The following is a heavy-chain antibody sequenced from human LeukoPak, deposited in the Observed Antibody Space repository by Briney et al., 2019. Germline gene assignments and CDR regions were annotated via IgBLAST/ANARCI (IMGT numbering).Heavy chain of an antibody. D-gene: IGHD3-9*01. CDR1: GYTFTGYY. V-gene: IGHV1-2*02. CDR2: INPNSGGT. CDR3: ARDGDRFYDILTGYGSYGMDV. J-gene: IGHJ6*02. Sequence: ASVRVSCKASGYTFTGYYMHWVRQAPGQGLEWMGWINPNSGGTNYAQKFQGRVTMTRDTSISTAYMELSRLRSDDTAVYYCARDGDRFYDILTGYGSYGMDVWGQGTTVTVSS.